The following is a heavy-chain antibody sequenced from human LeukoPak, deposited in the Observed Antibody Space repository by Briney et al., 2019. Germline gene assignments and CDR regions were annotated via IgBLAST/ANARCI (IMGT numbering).Heavy chain of an antibody. CDR2: IRSKANSYAT. V-gene: IGHV3-73*01. CDR1: GFTFSGSA. CDR3: YWRYCSSTSCLLYGMDV. D-gene: IGHD2-2*01. Sequence: GGSLRLSRAASGFTFSGSAMHWVRQASGKGLEWVGRIRSKANSYATAYAASVKGRFTISRDDSKNTAYLQMNSLKTEDTAVYYCYWRYCSSTSCLLYGMDVWGQGTTVTVSS. J-gene: IGHJ6*02.